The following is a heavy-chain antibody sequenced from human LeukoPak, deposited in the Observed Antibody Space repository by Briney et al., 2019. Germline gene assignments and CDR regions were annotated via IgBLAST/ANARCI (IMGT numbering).Heavy chain of an antibody. CDR3: ATSYPSGSYGNLDS. D-gene: IGHD3-10*01. CDR2: ISYSGTT. J-gene: IGHJ4*02. V-gene: IGHV4-59*01. CDR1: GVPITTYY. Sequence: SETLSLTCTVSGVPITTYYWSWIRQPPGKGLGWIGFISYSGTTSYSPSLKSRVTMSVDAPKNQFSLKLSSVTAADTAVYYCATSYPSGSYGNLDSWGQGTLVSVSS.